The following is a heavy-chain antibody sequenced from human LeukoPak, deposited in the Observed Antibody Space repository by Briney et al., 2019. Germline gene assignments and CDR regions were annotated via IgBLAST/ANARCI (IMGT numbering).Heavy chain of an antibody. CDR1: GFTFSSYG. V-gene: IGHV3-30*02. Sequence: GGSLRLSCAASGFTFSSYGMHWVRQAPGKGLEGVAFIRYDGSNKYYADSVKGRFTISRDNSKNTLYLQMNSLRAEDTAVYYCAKERNSSSWYEVLDYWGQGTLVTVSS. CDR2: IRYDGSNK. D-gene: IGHD6-13*01. CDR3: AKERNSSSWYEVLDY. J-gene: IGHJ4*02.